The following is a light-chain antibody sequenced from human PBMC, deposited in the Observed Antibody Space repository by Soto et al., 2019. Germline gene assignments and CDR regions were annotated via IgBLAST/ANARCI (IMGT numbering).Light chain of an antibody. CDR3: QQYENYWT. Sequence: DIQMTQSPSTLSATAGDRVTITCRASQSISSWLAWYQHKPGKAPKLLIYDASNLDSGVPSRFSGSGSGTEFSLTISNLQPDDFATYYCQQYENYWTCGQGTKVDIK. CDR1: QSISSW. J-gene: IGKJ1*01. V-gene: IGKV1-5*01. CDR2: DAS.